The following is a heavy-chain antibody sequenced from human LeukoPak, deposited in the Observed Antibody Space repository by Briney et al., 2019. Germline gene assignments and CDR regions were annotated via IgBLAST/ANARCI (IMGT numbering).Heavy chain of an antibody. CDR2: IKQDGSEK. CDR1: GFTLSKHW. CDR3: GREWAVDF. Sequence: GGSLTLSCAASGFTLSKHWMTWVRQAPGKGLECVAIIKQDGSEKYYVNSVKGRFTISRDNAKNSLYLQMNSLRAEDTAVYYCGREWAVDFWGQGTLVTVSS. J-gene: IGHJ4*02. V-gene: IGHV3-7*01.